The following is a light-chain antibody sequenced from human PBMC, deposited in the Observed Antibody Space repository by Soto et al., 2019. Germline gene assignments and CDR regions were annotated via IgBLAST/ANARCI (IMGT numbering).Light chain of an antibody. CDR1: QSVSNNY. CDR2: GAS. CDR3: QQYENRPYT. V-gene: IGKV3-20*01. J-gene: IGKJ3*01. Sequence: EIVLTQSPGTLSLSPGERATLSCRASQSVSNNYLAWYQQKPGQAPRLLIYGASNRATGIPDRFSGSGSGTDFTLTISSLQPEDNATYYCQQYENRPYTFGPGTKVDIK.